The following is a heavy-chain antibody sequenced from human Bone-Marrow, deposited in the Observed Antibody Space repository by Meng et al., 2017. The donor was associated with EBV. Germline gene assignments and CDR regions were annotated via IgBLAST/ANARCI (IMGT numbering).Heavy chain of an antibody. CDR3: VRDLGYYDSSGYYY. Sequence: EGLWGESGGCLVQPWGPLRLSCAVSGFSFSGYWMHWGRQGRGDGVVWVSSISSDRSSTSYALSVKVRFTISRDNAKNTLYLQMNRLRAEDTAAYYCVRDLGYYDSSGYYYWGQGTLVTVSS. CDR1: GFSFSGYW. D-gene: IGHD3-22*01. J-gene: IGHJ4*02. CDR2: ISSDRSST. V-gene: IGHV3-74*01.